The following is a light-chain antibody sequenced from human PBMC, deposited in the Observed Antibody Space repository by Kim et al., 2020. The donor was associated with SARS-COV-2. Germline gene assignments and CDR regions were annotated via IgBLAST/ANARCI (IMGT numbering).Light chain of an antibody. CDR3: ATWDDSLYGRV. CDR2: GDD. CDR1: SSAVGDDP. V-gene: IGLV1-44*01. J-gene: IGLJ3*02. Sequence: GQRVTISGSGGSSAVGDDPVSWYQQLPGMAPKLIIYGDDQRPSGVPDRFSGSKAGTSASLAISGLQPGDDGDYFCATWDDSLYGRVFGGGTRLTVL.